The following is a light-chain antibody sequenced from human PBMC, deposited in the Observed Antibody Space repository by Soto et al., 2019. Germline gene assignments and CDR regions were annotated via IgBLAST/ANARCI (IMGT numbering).Light chain of an antibody. V-gene: IGKV1-5*03. J-gene: IGKJ1*01. Sequence: DIRMTQSPSTLSASVGDRVTITCRASQSINNWLAWYQQKPGKAPKLLICRASSLENGVPSRFSGRGSGTEFIFTITSLQPDDFATYYCQQYSSDSTFGQGTKVEIK. CDR1: QSINNW. CDR3: QQYSSDST. CDR2: RAS.